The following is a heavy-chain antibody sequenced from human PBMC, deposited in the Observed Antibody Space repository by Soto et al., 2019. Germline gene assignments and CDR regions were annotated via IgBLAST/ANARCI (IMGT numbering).Heavy chain of an antibody. V-gene: IGHV4-34*01. CDR1: GGSFSGYY. J-gene: IGHJ6*03. D-gene: IGHD3-3*01. CDR2: INHSGST. Sequence: SETLSLTCAVYGGSFSGYYWSWIRQPPGKGLEWIGEINHSGSTNYNPSLKSRVTISVDTSKNQFSLKLSSVTAADTAVYYCARIMNYDFWSGYYPGDYYYYMDVWGKGTTVTVSS. CDR3: ARIMNYDFWSGYYPGDYYYYMDV.